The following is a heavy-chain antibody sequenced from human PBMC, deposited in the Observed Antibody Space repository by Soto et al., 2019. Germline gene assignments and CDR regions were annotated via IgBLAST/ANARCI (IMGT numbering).Heavy chain of an antibody. CDR2: IYYSGST. CDR1: WGAISSYY. CDR3: ARHHES. Sequence: SEALYVTCTVSWGAISSYYWSWIRQPPGKGLEWIGYIYYSGSTNYNPSLKSRVTISVDTSKNQFSLKLSSVTAADTAVYYCARHHESWGQGTLVTVSS. V-gene: IGHV4-59*08. J-gene: IGHJ5*02.